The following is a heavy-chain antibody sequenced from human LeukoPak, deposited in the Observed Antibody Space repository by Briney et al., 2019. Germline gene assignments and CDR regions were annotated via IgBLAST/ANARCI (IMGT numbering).Heavy chain of an antibody. CDR3: ARDLSQIVWAGLDY. Sequence: GGSLRLSCAASGFSFSTFGMHWVRQAPGKGLEWVAVIQNDASTENFADSVKGRFTISRDNSKNTVFLQMNSLRVEDTAVYYCARDLSQIVWAGLDYGGQGTLVSVSS. V-gene: IGHV3-30*03. CDR1: GFSFSTFG. D-gene: IGHD2-21*01. CDR2: IQNDASTE. J-gene: IGHJ4*02.